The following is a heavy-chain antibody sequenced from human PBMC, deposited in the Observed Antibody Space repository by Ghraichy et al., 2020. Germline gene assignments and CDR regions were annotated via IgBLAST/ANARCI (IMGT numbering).Heavy chain of an antibody. CDR2: FDPEDGET. Sequence: ASVKVSCKVSGYTLTELSMHWVRQAPGKGLEWMGGFDPEDGETIYAQKFQGRVTMTEDTSTDTAYMELSSLRSEDTAVYYCATDFLLAPAVGDNWFDPWGQGTLVTVSS. CDR1: GYTLTELS. V-gene: IGHV1-24*01. D-gene: IGHD6-19*01. CDR3: ATDFLLAPAVGDNWFDP. J-gene: IGHJ5*02.